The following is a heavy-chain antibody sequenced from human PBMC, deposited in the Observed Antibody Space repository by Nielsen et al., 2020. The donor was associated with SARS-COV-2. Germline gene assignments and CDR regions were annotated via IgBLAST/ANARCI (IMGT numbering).Heavy chain of an antibody. CDR2: IRTKANNYAT. CDR3: TRVNPISGSWFDAFDI. J-gene: IGHJ3*02. V-gene: IGHV3-73*01. CDR1: GFTFSDSS. D-gene: IGHD6-13*01. Sequence: GESLKISCAASGFTFSDSSMNWVRQASGKGLEWVGRIRTKANNYATVYAASVKGRFTISRDDSKNTAFLQMNSLKIEDTAVYFCTRVNPISGSWFDAFDIWGQGTMVTVSS.